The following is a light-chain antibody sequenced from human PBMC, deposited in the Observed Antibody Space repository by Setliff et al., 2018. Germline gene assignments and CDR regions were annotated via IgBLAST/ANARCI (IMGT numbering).Light chain of an antibody. V-gene: IGLV2-8*01. CDR1: SSDVGGYNY. Sequence: QSALTQPPSASGSPGQPVTISCTGTSSDVGGYNYVSWYQQHPGKAPKLMIYEVSKRPSGVPDRFSGSKSGNTASLTVSGLQAEDEADYYCSSYAGSTGNVFGTGTKVTVL. CDR2: EVS. CDR3: SSYAGSTGNV. J-gene: IGLJ1*01.